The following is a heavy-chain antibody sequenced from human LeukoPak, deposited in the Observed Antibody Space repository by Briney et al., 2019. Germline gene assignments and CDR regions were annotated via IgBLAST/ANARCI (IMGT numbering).Heavy chain of an antibody. Sequence: SSETLSLTCTVSGGSISSYYWSWIRQPPGKGLEWSGYIYYSGSTNYNPSLKSRVTISVDTSKNQFSLKLSSVTAADTAVYYCARDLAAAGGGFDYWGQGTLVTVSS. D-gene: IGHD6-13*01. J-gene: IGHJ4*02. CDR3: ARDLAAAGGGFDY. CDR2: IYYSGST. CDR1: GGSISSYY. V-gene: IGHV4-59*01.